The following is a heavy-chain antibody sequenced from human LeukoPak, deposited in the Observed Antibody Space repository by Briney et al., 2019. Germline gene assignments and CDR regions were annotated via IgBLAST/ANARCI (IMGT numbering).Heavy chain of an antibody. D-gene: IGHD3-3*01. CDR2: ISYDGSNK. V-gene: IGHV3-30-3*01. Sequence: GGSLRLSCAASGFTFSSYAMHWVRQAPGKGLEWVAVISYDGSNKYYADSVKGRFTISRDNSKNTLYLQMNSLRAEDTAVYYCARDYGLRFSEWLFPYYYYGMDVWGQGTTVTVSS. CDR3: ARDYGLRFSEWLFPYYYYGMDV. J-gene: IGHJ6*02. CDR1: GFTFSSYA.